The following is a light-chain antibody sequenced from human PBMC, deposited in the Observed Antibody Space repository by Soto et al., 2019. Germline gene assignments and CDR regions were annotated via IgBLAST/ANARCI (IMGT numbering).Light chain of an antibody. CDR1: QSLLHSNGYNY. CDR3: MQALQSWT. V-gene: IGKV2-28*01. Sequence: DIVMTQSPLSLPVTPGEPASISCRSSQSLLHSNGYNYLDWYLQKPGQSPQLLIYLGSNRASGVPDRFSGSGSGTDFTLKISRVEAEAVGVYYCMQALQSWTFGQGTKVEIK. J-gene: IGKJ1*01. CDR2: LGS.